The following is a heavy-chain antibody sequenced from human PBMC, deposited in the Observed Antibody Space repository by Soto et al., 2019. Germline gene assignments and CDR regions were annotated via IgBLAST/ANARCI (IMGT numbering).Heavy chain of an antibody. V-gene: IGHV3-7*02. Sequence: PGGSLILSCAASGFTFSSHWMSWVRQAPGKGLEWVANIKQDGSEKYYVDSVKGRFTISRDNAKNSLYLQMNSLRAEDTAVYYCARHVIAAAGTSLYFDYWGQGTLVTVST. J-gene: IGHJ4*02. CDR2: IKQDGSEK. CDR1: GFTFSSHW. D-gene: IGHD6-13*01. CDR3: ARHVIAAAGTSLYFDY.